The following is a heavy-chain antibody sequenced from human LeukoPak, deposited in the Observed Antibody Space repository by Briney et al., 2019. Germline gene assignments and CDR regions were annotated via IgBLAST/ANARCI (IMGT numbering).Heavy chain of an antibody. CDR3: ARVHPCYDSSGYYCQFFGY. V-gene: IGHV4-59*01. D-gene: IGHD3-22*01. CDR2: ISYSGYT. CDR1: GGSIRSYY. Sequence: SETLSLTCTVSGGSIRSYYWSWIRQAPGKGLEWIGFISYSGYTSYSPSLKSRVTISVDTSKNQFSLKLSSVTAADTAVYYCARVHPCYDSSGYYCQFFGYWGQGTLVTVSS. J-gene: IGHJ4*02.